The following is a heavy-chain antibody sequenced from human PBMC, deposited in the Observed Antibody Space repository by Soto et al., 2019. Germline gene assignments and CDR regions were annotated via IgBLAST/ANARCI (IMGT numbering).Heavy chain of an antibody. CDR1: GGTFSSYA. CDR2: IIPIFGTA. CDR3: ERGGPDSLIPAAPWDYYYGMDV. Sequence: SVKVSCKASGGTFSSYAISWVRQAPGQGLEWMGGIIPIFGTANYAQKFQGRVTITADESTSTAYMELSSLRSEDTAVYYCERGGPDSLIPAAPWDYYYGMDVWGQGTTVTVS. J-gene: IGHJ6*02. D-gene: IGHD2-2*01. V-gene: IGHV1-69*13.